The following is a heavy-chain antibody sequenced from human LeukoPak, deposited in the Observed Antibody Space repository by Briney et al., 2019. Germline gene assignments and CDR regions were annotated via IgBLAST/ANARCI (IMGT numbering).Heavy chain of an antibody. CDR1: GFTFDDYA. CDR3: AKEGYSSPYYFDY. CDR2: ISWNSGSI. Sequence: QTGGSLRLSCAASGFTFDDYAMHWVRQAPGKGLEWVSGISWNSGSIGYADSVKGRFTISRDNAKNSLYLQMNSLRAEDTALYYCAKEGYSSPYYFDYWGQRTLVTVSS. D-gene: IGHD6-19*01. V-gene: IGHV3-9*01. J-gene: IGHJ4*02.